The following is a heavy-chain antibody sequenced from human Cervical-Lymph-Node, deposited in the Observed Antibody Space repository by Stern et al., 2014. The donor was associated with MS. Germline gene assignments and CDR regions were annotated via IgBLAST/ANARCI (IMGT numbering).Heavy chain of an antibody. J-gene: IGHJ4*02. D-gene: IGHD3-10*01. V-gene: IGHV3-30*18. CDR2: ISYEGSDT. CDR3: VKRGITEVRGVRLGDY. Sequence: VQLVESGGGVVQPGRSLRLTCTVSGFTFSSYGMHWVRQAPGKGLEWGSVISYEGSDTYYAESEKGRFTISRDNSKNPLYLEMRSLRPEDTAVYYCVKRGITEVRGVRLGDYWGPGTLVIVSS. CDR1: GFTFSSYG.